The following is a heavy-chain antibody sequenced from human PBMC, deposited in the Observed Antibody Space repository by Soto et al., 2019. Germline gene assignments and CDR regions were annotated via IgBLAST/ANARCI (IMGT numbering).Heavy chain of an antibody. CDR2: IYYSGST. J-gene: IGHJ5*02. CDR3: AGVVRGVTPNWFDP. Sequence: SETLSLTCTVSGGSISSSSYYWGWIRQPPGKGLEWIGSIYYSGSTYYNPSLKSRVTISVDTSKNQFSLKLSSVTAADTAVYYCAGVVRGVTPNWFDPWGQGTLVTVSS. D-gene: IGHD3-10*01. CDR1: GGSISSSSYY. V-gene: IGHV4-39*07.